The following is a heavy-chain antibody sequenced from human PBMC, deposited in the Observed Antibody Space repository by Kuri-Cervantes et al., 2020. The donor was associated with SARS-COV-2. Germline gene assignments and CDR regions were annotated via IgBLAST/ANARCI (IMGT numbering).Heavy chain of an antibody. J-gene: IGHJ4*02. V-gene: IGHV4-34*01. CDR1: GGSFSGYY. CDR3: ARCVGWKVWFGESPFDY. D-gene: IGHD3-10*01. CDR2: INHSGST. Sequence: SQTLSLTCAVYGGSFSGYYWSWIRQPPGKGLEWIGEINHSGSTNYNPSLKSRVTVSVDTSKNQFSLKLSSVTAADTAVYYCARCVGWKVWFGESPFDYWGQGTRVTVSS.